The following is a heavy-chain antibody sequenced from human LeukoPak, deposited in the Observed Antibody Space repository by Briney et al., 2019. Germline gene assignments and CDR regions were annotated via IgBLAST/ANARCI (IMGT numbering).Heavy chain of an antibody. CDR1: GGSISSGGYY. J-gene: IGHJ5*02. Sequence: SQTLSLTCTVSGGSISSGGYYWSWIRQPPGKGLEWIGYIYHSGSTYYNPSLKSRVTISVDRSKNQFSLKLSSVTAADTAVYYCARARHLVVAATNWFDPWGQGTLVTVSS. CDR3: ARARHLVVAATNWFDP. V-gene: IGHV4-30-2*01. CDR2: IYHSGST. D-gene: IGHD2-15*01.